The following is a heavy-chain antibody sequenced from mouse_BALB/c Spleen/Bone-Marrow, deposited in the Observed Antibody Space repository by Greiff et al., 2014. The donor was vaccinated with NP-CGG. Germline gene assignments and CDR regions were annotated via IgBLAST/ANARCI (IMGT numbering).Heavy chain of an antibody. CDR2: INPSNGGT. CDR1: GYTFTSYW. J-gene: IGHJ4*01. D-gene: IGHD1-1*01. CDR3: TYMGYYGSSYAMDY. Sequence: VKLMESGAELVKPGASVKLSCKASGYTFTSYWMHWVKLRPGQGFEWIGEINPSNGGTNYNEKFKRKATPTVDKSSSTAYMQLSSLTSEDSAVYYCTYMGYYGSSYAMDYWGQGTSVTVSS. V-gene: IGHV1S16*01.